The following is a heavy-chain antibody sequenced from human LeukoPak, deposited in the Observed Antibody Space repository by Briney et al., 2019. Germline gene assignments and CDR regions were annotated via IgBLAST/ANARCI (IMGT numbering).Heavy chain of an antibody. CDR2: IYYSGST. V-gene: IGHV4-39*01. D-gene: IGHD3-9*01. CDR3: ARHSVYYDILTGYYFSGGHFDY. J-gene: IGHJ4*02. Sequence: PSETLSLTCTVSGGSISSSSYYWGWIRQPPGKGLEWIGSIYYSGSTYYNPSLKSRVTISVDTSKNQFSLKLSSVTAADTAVYYCARHSVYYDILTGYYFSGGHFDYWGQGTLVTVSS. CDR1: GGSISSSSYY.